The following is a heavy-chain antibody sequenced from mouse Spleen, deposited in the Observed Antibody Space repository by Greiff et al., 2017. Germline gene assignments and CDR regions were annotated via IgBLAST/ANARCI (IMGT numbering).Heavy chain of an antibody. CDR2: ISYDGSN. CDR1: GYSITSGYY. CDR3: ARVGYRYEWYFDV. Sequence: DVKLQESGPGLVKPSQSLSLTCSVTGYSITSGYYWNWIRQFPGNKLEWMGYISYDGSNNYNPSLKNRISITRDTSKNQFFLKLNSVTTEDTATYYCARVGYRYEWYFDVWGAGTTVTVSS. V-gene: IGHV3-6*01. J-gene: IGHJ1*01. D-gene: IGHD2-14*01.